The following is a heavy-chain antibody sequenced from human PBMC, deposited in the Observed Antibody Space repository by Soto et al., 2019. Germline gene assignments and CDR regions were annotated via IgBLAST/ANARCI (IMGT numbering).Heavy chain of an antibody. CDR1: GGTFSSYA. Sequence: QVQLVQSGAEVKKPGSSVKVSCKASGGTFSSYAISWVRQAPGQGLEWMGGIIPIFGTANYAQKFKGRVTITADKSTSTAYRELSSLRSEDTAVYYCARDGYSSGWYRNDAFDIWGQGTIVTVSS. V-gene: IGHV1-69*06. CDR3: ARDGYSSGWYRNDAFDI. J-gene: IGHJ3*02. D-gene: IGHD6-19*01. CDR2: IIPIFGTA.